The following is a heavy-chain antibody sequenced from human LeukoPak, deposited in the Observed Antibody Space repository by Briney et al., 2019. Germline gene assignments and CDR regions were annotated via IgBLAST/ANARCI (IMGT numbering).Heavy chain of an antibody. Sequence: ASVKVSCKASGYTFTSYYMHCVRQAPGQGLEWMGIINPSGGSTNSAQKFQGRVTMTRETSTSPVYMELGSLRSEDTAVYYCARGVSYYDSSGYYQEAFDYWGQGTLVTVFS. V-gene: IGHV1-46*01. CDR2: INPSGGST. J-gene: IGHJ4*02. CDR3: ARGVSYYDSSGYYQEAFDY. D-gene: IGHD3-22*01. CDR1: GYTFTSYY.